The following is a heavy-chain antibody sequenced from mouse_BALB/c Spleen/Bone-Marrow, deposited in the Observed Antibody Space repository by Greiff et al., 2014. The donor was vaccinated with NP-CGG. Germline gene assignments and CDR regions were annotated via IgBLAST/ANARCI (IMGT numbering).Heavy chain of an antibody. J-gene: IGHJ3*01. D-gene: IGHD1-1*01. V-gene: IGHV1-7*01. CDR1: GYTFTSYW. CDR3: AREGYYGSPFAY. CDR2: INPSTGYT. Sequence: VMLVESGAELAKPGASVKMSRKASGYTFTSYWMHWVKQRPGQGLEWIGYINPSTGYTEYNQKFKDKATLTADKSSSTAYMQLSSLTSEDSAVYYCAREGYYGSPFAYWGQGTLVTVSA.